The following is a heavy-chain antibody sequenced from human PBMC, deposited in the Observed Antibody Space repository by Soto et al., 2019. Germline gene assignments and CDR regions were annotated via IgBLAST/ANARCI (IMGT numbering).Heavy chain of an antibody. CDR2: TKNKANGYTT. V-gene: IGHV3-72*01. J-gene: IGHJ4*02. CDR3: VRGLSGEAGSGACFDF. Sequence: GGSLRLSCATSGFTLSDHYVDWVRQAPGEGLEWLGRTKNKANGYTTQYGASVKGRFTISRDDSNNSVYLQMNSLETEDTAVYYCVRGLSGEAGSGACFDFWGQGTLVTVSS. CDR1: GFTLSDHY. D-gene: IGHD6-25*01.